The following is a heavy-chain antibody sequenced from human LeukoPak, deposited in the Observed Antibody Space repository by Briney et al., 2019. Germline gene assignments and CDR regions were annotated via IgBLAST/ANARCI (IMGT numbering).Heavy chain of an antibody. CDR3: ARQWYYYDSSGYSYDAFDI. V-gene: IGHV4-59*08. Sequence: PSETLSLTCTVSGGSISSYHWSWIRQPPGKGLEWIGYIYYSGSTNYNPSLKSRVTISVDTSKNQFSLKLSSVTAADTAVYHCARQWYYYDSSGYSYDAFDIWGQGTMVTVSS. CDR1: GGSISSYH. CDR2: IYYSGST. D-gene: IGHD3-22*01. J-gene: IGHJ3*02.